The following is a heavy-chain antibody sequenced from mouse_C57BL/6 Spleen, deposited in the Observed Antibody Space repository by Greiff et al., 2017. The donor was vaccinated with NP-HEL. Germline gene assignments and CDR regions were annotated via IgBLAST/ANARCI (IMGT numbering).Heavy chain of an antibody. J-gene: IGHJ3*01. CDR2: IYPRSGNT. CDR1: GYTFTSYG. V-gene: IGHV1-81*01. D-gene: IGHD1-1*01. CDR3: ARSSFTTVERTWFAY. Sequence: VQLQQSGAELARPGASVKLSCKASGYTFTSYGISWVKQRTGQGLEWIGEIYPRSGNTYYNEKFKGKATLTADKSSSTAYMELRSLTSEDSAVYFCARSSFTTVERTWFAYWGQGTLVTVSA.